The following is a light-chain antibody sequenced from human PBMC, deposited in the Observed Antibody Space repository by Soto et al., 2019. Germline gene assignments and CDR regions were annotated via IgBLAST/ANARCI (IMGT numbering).Light chain of an antibody. CDR3: GTWESSLRVYV. CDR2: DNN. Sequence: QSVLTQPPSVSAAPGHEVTISCSGSSSNIGTYYVSWYQQLPGTAPKLLIYDNNKRPSGIPDRFSGSKSGASATLGIAGLQTGDEADYYCGTWESSLRVYVFGTGTKLTVL. CDR1: SSNIGTYY. V-gene: IGLV1-51*01. J-gene: IGLJ1*01.